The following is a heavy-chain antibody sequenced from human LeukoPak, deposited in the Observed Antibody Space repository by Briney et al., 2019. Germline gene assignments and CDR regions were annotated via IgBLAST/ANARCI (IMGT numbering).Heavy chain of an antibody. CDR1: GFTVSSNY. CDR3: ANHKRTYYYDSSGYYHWYFDY. Sequence: GGSLRLSCAASGFTVSSNYMSWVRQAPGKGPEWVSVIYSGGSTYYADSVKGRFTISRDNSKNTLYLQMNSLRAEDTAVYYCANHKRTYYYDSSGYYHWYFDYWGQGTLVTVSS. CDR2: IYSGGST. D-gene: IGHD3-22*01. V-gene: IGHV3-53*01. J-gene: IGHJ4*02.